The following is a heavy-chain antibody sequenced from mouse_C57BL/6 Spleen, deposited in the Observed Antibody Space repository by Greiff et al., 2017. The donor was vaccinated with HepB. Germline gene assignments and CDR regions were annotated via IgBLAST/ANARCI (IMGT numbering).Heavy chain of an antibody. CDR3: AREVSDYYGSSP. J-gene: IGHJ2*01. D-gene: IGHD1-1*01. Sequence: VQLQQSGAELARPGASVKLSCKASGYTFTSYGISWVKQRTGQGLEWIGEIYPRSGNTYYNEKFKGKATLTADKSSSTAYMELRSLTSEDSAVYFCAREVSDYYGSSPWGQGTTRTVSS. CDR2: IYPRSGNT. CDR1: GYTFTSYG. V-gene: IGHV1-81*01.